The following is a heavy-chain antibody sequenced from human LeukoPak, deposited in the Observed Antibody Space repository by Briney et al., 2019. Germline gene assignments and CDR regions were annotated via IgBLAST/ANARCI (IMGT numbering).Heavy chain of an antibody. CDR3: ASNGAYKEYNWNDGSWFDP. V-gene: IGHV4-59*01. D-gene: IGHD1-1*01. CDR2: VHYSGTT. J-gene: IGHJ5*02. CDR1: DGSITNND. Sequence: SETLSLTCTVSDGSITNNDWSWVRQTPGKGLEFIGYVHYSGTTNYNPSLRSRVTISIDTSRKHFFLKLKSVTAADTAVYYCASNGAYKEYNWNDGSWFDPWAREPWSPSPQ.